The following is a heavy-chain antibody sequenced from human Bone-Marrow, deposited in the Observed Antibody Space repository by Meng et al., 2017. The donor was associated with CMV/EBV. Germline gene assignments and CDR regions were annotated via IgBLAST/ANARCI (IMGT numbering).Heavy chain of an antibody. CDR3: ASGSTTLTYYYYYYGMDV. V-gene: IGHV1-46*01. CDR1: GYTFTSYY. Sequence: ASVKVSCKASGYTFTSYYMHWVRQAPGQGLEWMGIINPSGGSTSYAQKFQGRVTITTDESTSTAYMELSSLRSEDTAVYYCASGSTTLTYYYYYYGMDVWGQGTTVTVSS. J-gene: IGHJ6*02. CDR2: INPSGGST. D-gene: IGHD2/OR15-2a*01.